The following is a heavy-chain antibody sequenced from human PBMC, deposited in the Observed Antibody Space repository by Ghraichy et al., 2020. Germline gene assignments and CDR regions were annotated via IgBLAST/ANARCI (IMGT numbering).Heavy chain of an antibody. Sequence: ASVKVSCKASGYTFTSYGISWVRQAPGQGLEWMGWISAYNGNTNYAQKLQGRVTMTTDTSTSTAYMELRSLRSDDTAVYYCARDSPGIAVAGTNYYWGQGTLVTVSS. CDR1: GYTFTSYG. D-gene: IGHD6-19*01. J-gene: IGHJ4*02. CDR2: ISAYNGNT. CDR3: ARDSPGIAVAGTNYY. V-gene: IGHV1-18*04.